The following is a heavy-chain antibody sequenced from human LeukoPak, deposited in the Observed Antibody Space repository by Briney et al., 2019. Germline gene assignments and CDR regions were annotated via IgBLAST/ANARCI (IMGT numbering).Heavy chain of an antibody. D-gene: IGHD3-22*01. Sequence: ASVKVSCKASGYTFTSYAMNWARQAPGQGLEWMGWINPKSGGTYYAQNFQDRVTMTRDTSISTAYMELTRLRSDDTAVYYCARTYYDSRGYYYFDYWGQGTLVTVSS. J-gene: IGHJ4*02. CDR1: GYTFTSYA. CDR2: INPKSGGT. V-gene: IGHV1-2*02. CDR3: ARTYYDSRGYYYFDY.